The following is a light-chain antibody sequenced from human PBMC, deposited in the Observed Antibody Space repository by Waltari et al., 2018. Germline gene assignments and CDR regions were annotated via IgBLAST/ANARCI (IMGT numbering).Light chain of an antibody. V-gene: IGKV3-11*01. J-gene: IGKJ3*01. CDR2: DAF. CDR3: QQRSDWPPFT. Sequence: ASTNIQPFLPGYQHRTGQPPRLLSYDAFYRATGIPAMFSGSGSGTDFTLSISSLEPEDFAVYFCQQRSDWPPFTFGPGTRVDI. CDR1: TNIQPF.